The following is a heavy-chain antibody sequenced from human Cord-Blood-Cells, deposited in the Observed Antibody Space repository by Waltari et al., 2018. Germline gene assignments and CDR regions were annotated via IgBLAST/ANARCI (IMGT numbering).Heavy chain of an antibody. CDR2: INHSGST. J-gene: IGHJ4*02. V-gene: IGHV4-34*01. D-gene: IGHD7-27*01. CDR3: ARTTGEGDY. CDR1: CGSFIGYY. Sequence: QVQLQQWCAGLLKPAETRSLTCAVYCGSFIGYYWSWIRQPPGKGLEWIGEINHSGSTNYNPSLKSRVTISVDTSKNQFSLKLSSVTAADTAVYYCARTTGEGDYWGQGTLVTVSS.